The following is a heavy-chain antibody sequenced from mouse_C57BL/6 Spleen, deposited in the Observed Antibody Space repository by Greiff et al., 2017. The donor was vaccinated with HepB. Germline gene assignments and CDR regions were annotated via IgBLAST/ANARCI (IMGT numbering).Heavy chain of an antibody. J-gene: IGHJ1*03. CDR1: GYTFTDYY. CDR3: ARLTYYYGSSYWYVDV. D-gene: IGHD1-1*01. V-gene: IGHV1-19*01. CDR2: INPYNGGT. Sequence: EVQLVESGPVLVKPGASVKMSCKASGYTFTDYYMNWVKQSHGKSLEWIGVINPYNGGTSYNQKFKGKATLTVDKSSSTAYMELNSLTSEDSAVYYCARLTYYYGSSYWYVDVWGTGTTVTVSS.